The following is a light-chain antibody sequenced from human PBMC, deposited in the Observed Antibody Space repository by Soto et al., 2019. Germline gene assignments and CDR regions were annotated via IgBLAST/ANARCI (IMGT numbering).Light chain of an antibody. V-gene: IGKV3-15*01. CDR1: QSVSRE. Sequence: DIVMTQSPATLSVSLGDRVTLTCRASQSVSREFAWYQQKPGKAPKLLIYGASSMESGIPARFSGSGSGTEFTLTISSLQSEDFAVYYCQQYNNWPRTFGQGTKVDIK. CDR3: QQYNNWPRT. J-gene: IGKJ1*01. CDR2: GAS.